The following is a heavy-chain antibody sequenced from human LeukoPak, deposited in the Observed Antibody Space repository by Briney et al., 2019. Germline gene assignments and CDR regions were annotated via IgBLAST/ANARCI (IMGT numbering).Heavy chain of an antibody. CDR3: VRDLGGRSGH. J-gene: IGHJ4*02. Sequence: GGSLRLSCAASGFTFSSYGMHWVRQAPGKGLEWVAVISYDGSNKYYADSVKGRFTISRDNSKNTLYLQMNSLRAEDTAVYYCVRDLGGRSGHWGQGTLVTVSS. V-gene: IGHV3-30*03. CDR2: ISYDGSNK. D-gene: IGHD1-26*01. CDR1: GFTFSSYG.